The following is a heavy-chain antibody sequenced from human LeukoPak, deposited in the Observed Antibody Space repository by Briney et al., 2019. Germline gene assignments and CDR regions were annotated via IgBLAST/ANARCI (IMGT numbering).Heavy chain of an antibody. CDR1: GFTFDDFA. CDR3: ARDSEVPGAFDI. V-gene: IGHV3-9*01. CDR2: ISWNSAGI. D-gene: IGHD6-25*01. Sequence: GGSLRLSCAASGFTFDDFAMHWVRQAPGKGLEWVSGISWNSAGIGYADSVKGRFTISRDNAKNSLYLQMNSLRAEDTAFYYCARDSEVPGAFDIWGQGTMVTVSS. J-gene: IGHJ3*02.